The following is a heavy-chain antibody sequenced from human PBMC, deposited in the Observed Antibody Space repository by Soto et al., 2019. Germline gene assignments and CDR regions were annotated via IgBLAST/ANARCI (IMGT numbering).Heavy chain of an antibody. Sequence: PSVKVSCKASGGTLSSYAISWVRQAPGQGLEWMGGIIPIFGTATYAQKFQGRVTITADESTSTAYMELSSLRSEDTAMYYCAGGVAMVRGFNYYYYGMDVWGQGTTVTVSS. CDR3: AGGVAMVRGFNYYYYGMDV. J-gene: IGHJ6*02. V-gene: IGHV1-69*13. CDR1: GGTLSSYA. CDR2: IIPIFGTA. D-gene: IGHD3-10*01.